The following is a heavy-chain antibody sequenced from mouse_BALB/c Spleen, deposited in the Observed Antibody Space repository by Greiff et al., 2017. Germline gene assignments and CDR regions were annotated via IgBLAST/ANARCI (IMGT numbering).Heavy chain of an antibody. CDR3: ARELIYYYGSSDGGAMDY. J-gene: IGHJ4*01. V-gene: IGHV2-6-7*01. CDR2: IWGDGST. D-gene: IGHD1-1*01. Sequence: VQGVESGPGLVAPSQSLSITCTVSGFSLTGYGVNWVRQPPGKGLEWLGMIWGDGSTDYNSALKSRLSISKDNSKSQVFLKMNSLQTDDTARYYCARELIYYYGSSDGGAMDYWGQGASGTVSA. CDR1: GFSLTGYG.